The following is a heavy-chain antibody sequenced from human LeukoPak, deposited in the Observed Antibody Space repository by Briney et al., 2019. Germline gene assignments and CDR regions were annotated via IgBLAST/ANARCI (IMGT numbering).Heavy chain of an antibody. Sequence: SETLFLTCTVSGGSISSYYWGWIRQPPGKGLEWIGTIFYNGNTHYNPSLKGRVTISTDTSKNQFSLKVTSVTAADTAVYYCARPERGTFDYWGQGTLVAVSS. CDR2: IFYNGNT. J-gene: IGHJ4*02. CDR3: ARPERGTFDY. CDR1: GGSISSYY. V-gene: IGHV4-59*08. D-gene: IGHD1-1*01.